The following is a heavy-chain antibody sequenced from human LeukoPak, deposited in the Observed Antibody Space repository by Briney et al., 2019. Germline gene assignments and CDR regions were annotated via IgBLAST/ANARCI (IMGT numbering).Heavy chain of an antibody. CDR2: ISSSSGSL. J-gene: IGHJ4*02. CDR3: ARDGHYDSSGYSSDY. CDR1: GFTFSSYA. Sequence: GGSLRLSCAASGFTFSSYAMSWVRQAPGKGLEWVSSISSSSGSLFYADSVKGRFTISRDNAKNSLYLQMNSLRVEDTALYYCARDGHYDSSGYSSDYWGQGTLVTVSS. D-gene: IGHD3-22*01. V-gene: IGHV3-21*01.